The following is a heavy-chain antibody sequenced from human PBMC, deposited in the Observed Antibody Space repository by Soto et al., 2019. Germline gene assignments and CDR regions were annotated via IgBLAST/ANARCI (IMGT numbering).Heavy chain of an antibody. CDR2: IKQDGSEK. CDR3: ASVSPYSGSYYYFDY. Sequence: GSLRLSCAASGFTFSSYWMSWVRQAPGKGLGWVANIKQDGSEKYYVDSVKGRFTISRDNAKNSLYLQMNSLRAEDTAVYYCASVSPYSGSYYYFDYWGQGTLVTVSS. D-gene: IGHD1-26*01. J-gene: IGHJ4*02. CDR1: GFTFSSYW. V-gene: IGHV3-7*01.